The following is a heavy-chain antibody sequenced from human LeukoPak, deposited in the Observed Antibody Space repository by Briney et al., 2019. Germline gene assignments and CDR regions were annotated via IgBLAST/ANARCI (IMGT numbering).Heavy chain of an antibody. V-gene: IGHV4-59*12. J-gene: IGHJ6*03. CDR2: IYYSGST. CDR1: GGSISSYY. Sequence: SETLSLTCTVSGGSISSYYWSWIRQPPGKGLEWIGYIYYSGSTNYNPSLKSRVTISVDTSKNQFSLKLSSVTAADTAVYYCARGIAYSSSWYGGYYYYMDVWGKGTTVTVSS. CDR3: ARGIAYSSSWYGGYYYYMDV. D-gene: IGHD6-13*01.